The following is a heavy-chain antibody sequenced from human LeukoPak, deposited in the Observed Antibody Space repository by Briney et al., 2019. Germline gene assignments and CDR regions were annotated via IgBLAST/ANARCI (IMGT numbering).Heavy chain of an antibody. D-gene: IGHD1-26*01. Sequence: GGSLRLSCAASGFTFSSHGMHWVRQAPGKGLEWVTFIRSDGSSNYYGDSVKGRFTLSRDNFKNTLSLQMNSLRAEDTAVYYCARVVGAGYFDLWGRGTLVTVSS. J-gene: IGHJ2*01. CDR3: ARVVGAGYFDL. CDR1: GFTFSSHG. CDR2: IRSDGSSN. V-gene: IGHV3-30*02.